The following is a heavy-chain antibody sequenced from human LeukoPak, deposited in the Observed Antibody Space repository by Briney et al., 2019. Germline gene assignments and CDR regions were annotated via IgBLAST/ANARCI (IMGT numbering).Heavy chain of an antibody. CDR1: GYTFTSYY. CDR2: INPSGGST. CDR3: ARGVRTMVRGVIITRDGCWFDP. Sequence: ASVKVSCKASGYTFTSYYMHWVRQAPGQGLEWMGIINPSGGSTSYAQKFQGRVTMTRDTSTSTVYMELSSLRSEDTAVYYCARGVRTMVRGVIITRDGCWFDPWGQGTLVTVSS. D-gene: IGHD3-10*01. V-gene: IGHV1-46*01. J-gene: IGHJ5*02.